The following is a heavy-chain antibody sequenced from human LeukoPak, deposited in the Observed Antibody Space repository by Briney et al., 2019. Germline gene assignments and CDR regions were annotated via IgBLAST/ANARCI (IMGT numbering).Heavy chain of an antibody. CDR3: ARAGGEVTPFPYMDV. J-gene: IGHJ6*03. CDR1: GFTFSDYY. Sequence: SGGSLRLSCAASGFTFSDYYMSWIRQAPGKGLEWVSYISSSGSTIYYADSVKDRFTISRDNAKNSLYLQMNSLRAEDTAVYYCARAGGEVTPFPYMDVWGKGTTVTVSS. V-gene: IGHV3-11*01. CDR2: ISSSGSTI. D-gene: IGHD4-23*01.